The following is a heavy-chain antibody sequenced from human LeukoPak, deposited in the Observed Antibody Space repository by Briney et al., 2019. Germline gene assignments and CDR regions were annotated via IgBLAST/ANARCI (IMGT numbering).Heavy chain of an antibody. J-gene: IGHJ4*02. V-gene: IGHV4-38-2*02. D-gene: IGHD6-13*01. CDR1: GYSISSGYY. Sequence: SETLSLTCTVSGYSISSGYYWGWIRQPPGKGLEWIGSIYHSGSTYYNPSLKSRVTISVDTSKNQFSLKLSSVTAADTAVYYCARARGSWAFDYWGQGTLVTVSS. CDR3: ARARGSWAFDY. CDR2: IYHSGST.